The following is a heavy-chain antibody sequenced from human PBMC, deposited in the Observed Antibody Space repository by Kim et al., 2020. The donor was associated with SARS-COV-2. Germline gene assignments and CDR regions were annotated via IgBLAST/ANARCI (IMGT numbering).Heavy chain of an antibody. Sequence: GGSLRLSCAASGFTFSSYGMHWVRQAPGKGLEWVAVIWYDGSNKYYADSVKGRFTISRDNSKNTLYLQMNSLRAEDTAVYYCASLYGSGSLISGRPSDYWGQGTLVTVSS. J-gene: IGHJ4*02. CDR3: ASLYGSGSLISGRPSDY. CDR2: IWYDGSNK. V-gene: IGHV3-33*01. D-gene: IGHD3-10*01. CDR1: GFTFSSYG.